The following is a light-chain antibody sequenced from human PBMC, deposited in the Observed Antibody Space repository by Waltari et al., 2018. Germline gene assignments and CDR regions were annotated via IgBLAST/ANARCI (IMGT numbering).Light chain of an antibody. CDR2: GNS. CDR3: QSYDSSLSGSV. V-gene: IGLV1-40*01. J-gene: IGLJ1*01. Sequence: VLAQPPSVSGGPGAGGPLSCTWSRPKHGAGFGGHWYQQRPGTAPKLLIYGNSNRPSGVPDRFSGSKSGTSASLAITGLQAEDEADYYCQSYDSSLSGSVFGTGTKVTVL. CDR1: RPKHGAGFG.